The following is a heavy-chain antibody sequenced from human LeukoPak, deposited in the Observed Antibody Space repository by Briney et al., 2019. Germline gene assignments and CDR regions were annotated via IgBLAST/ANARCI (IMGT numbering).Heavy chain of an antibody. V-gene: IGHV3-30*02. CDR2: LRHDESTK. Sequence: GGSPRLSCEASGFILSHSAMHWVRQAPGKGLEWVAFLRHDESTKDYADSVKGRFIISRDKSRNTLFLQMSSLRPEDTAIYYCARDNYYSTDYWGQGTLVTVSS. CDR1: GFILSHSA. J-gene: IGHJ4*02. D-gene: IGHD3-10*01. CDR3: ARDNYYSTDY.